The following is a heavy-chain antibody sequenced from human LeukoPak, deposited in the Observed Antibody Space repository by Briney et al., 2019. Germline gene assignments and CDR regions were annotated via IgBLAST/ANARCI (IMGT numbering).Heavy chain of an antibody. CDR2: ISGSGGST. D-gene: IGHD2-21*02. V-gene: IGHV3-23*01. CDR3: AISSVTAIPPPTNFDY. Sequence: HPGGSLRLSCAASGFTFSSYAMSWVRQAPGKGLEWVSAISGSGGSTYYADFVKGRFTISRDNSKNTLYLQMNSLRAEDTAVYYCAISSVTAIPPPTNFDYWGQGTLVTVSS. J-gene: IGHJ4*02. CDR1: GFTFSSYA.